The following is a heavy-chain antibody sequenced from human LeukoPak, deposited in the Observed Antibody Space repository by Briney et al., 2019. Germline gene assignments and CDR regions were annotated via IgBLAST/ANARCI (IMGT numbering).Heavy chain of an antibody. CDR3: ARDRITTTGWGANWFDP. V-gene: IGHV4-59*12. CDR2: IYYSGST. J-gene: IGHJ5*02. Sequence: SETLSLTCTVSGGSISSYYWSWIRQPPGKGLEWIGYIYYSGSTNYNPSLKSRVTISVDTSKNQFSLKLSSVTAADTAVYYCARDRITTTGWGANWFDPWGQGTLVTVSS. D-gene: IGHD4-11*01. CDR1: GGSISSYY.